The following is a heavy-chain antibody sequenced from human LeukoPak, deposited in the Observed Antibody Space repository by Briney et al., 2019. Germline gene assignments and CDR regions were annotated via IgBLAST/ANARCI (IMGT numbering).Heavy chain of an antibody. Sequence: ASVKVSCKASGGTFSSYAISWVRQAPGQGLEWMGGIIPIFGTANYAQKFQGRVTITADESTSTAYMELSRLRSDDTAVYYCAREAVAGDFDYWGQGTLVTVSS. J-gene: IGHJ4*02. CDR2: IIPIFGTA. CDR3: AREAVAGDFDY. CDR1: GGTFSSYA. D-gene: IGHD6-19*01. V-gene: IGHV1-69*13.